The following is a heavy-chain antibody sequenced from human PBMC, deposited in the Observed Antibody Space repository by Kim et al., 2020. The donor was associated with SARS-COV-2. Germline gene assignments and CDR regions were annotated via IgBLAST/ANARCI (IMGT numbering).Heavy chain of an antibody. Sequence: SETLSLTCTVSGGSISSSSYYWGWIRQPPGKGLEWIGSIYYSGSTYYNPSLKSRVTISVDTSKNQFSLKLSSVTAADTAVYYCARETPPGSYYPREYNWFGPWGQGTLVTVSS. V-gene: IGHV4-39*07. D-gene: IGHD3-10*01. J-gene: IGHJ5*02. CDR2: IYYSGST. CDR3: ARETPPGSYYPREYNWFGP. CDR1: GGSISSSSYY.